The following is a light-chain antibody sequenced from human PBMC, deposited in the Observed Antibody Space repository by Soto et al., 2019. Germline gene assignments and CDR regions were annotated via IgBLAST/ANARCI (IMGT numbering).Light chain of an antibody. CDR1: QSVSSY. J-gene: IGKJ4*01. CDR2: DAS. Sequence: EIVLTQSPATLSLSPGERATLSCRASQSVSSYLAWYQQKTGQTLRLLIYDASNRAAGIPARFSGSGSGTDFTLTISSLEPEDFAVYYCQQRSNWPGTFGGGTKVEIK. V-gene: IGKV3-11*01. CDR3: QQRSNWPGT.